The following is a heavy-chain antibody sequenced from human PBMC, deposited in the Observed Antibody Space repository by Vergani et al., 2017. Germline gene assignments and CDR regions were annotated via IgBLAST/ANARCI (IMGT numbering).Heavy chain of an antibody. CDR3: ARGDIVVVPAALPAADY. D-gene: IGHD2-2*02. Sequence: EVQLLESGGGLVQPGGSLRLSCAASGFTFSSYAMSWVRQAPGKGLEWVSAISGSGGSTYYADSVKGRFTFSRDNSKNTLYLQMSSLRAEDTAVYYCARGDIVVVPAALPAADYWGQGTLVTVSS. V-gene: IGHV3-23*01. CDR1: GFTFSSYA. J-gene: IGHJ4*02. CDR2: ISGSGGST.